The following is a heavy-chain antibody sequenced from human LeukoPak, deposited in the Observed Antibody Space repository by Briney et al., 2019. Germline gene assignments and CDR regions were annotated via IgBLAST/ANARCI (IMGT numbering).Heavy chain of an antibody. Sequence: GGSLRLSCAASGFTFSSYAMHWVRQAPGKGLEWVAVISYDGSNKYYADSVKGRFTISRDNSKNTLYLQMNSLRAEDTAVYYCARSASGSYQEFDYWGQGTLVTVSS. CDR3: ARSASGSYQEFDY. J-gene: IGHJ4*02. CDR1: GFTFSSYA. CDR2: ISYDGSNK. D-gene: IGHD1-26*01. V-gene: IGHV3-30-3*01.